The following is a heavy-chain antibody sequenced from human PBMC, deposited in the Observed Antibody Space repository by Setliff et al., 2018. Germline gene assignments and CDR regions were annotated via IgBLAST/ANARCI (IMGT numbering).Heavy chain of an antibody. Sequence: SVKVSCKASGFTFTTSAVQWVRQARGHRLEWIGWIVVGSGNTNYAQKFQERVTITRDRSTSTAYMELSSLRSEDTAVYYCAADLYSGYDRPFDYWGQGTLVTVSS. D-gene: IGHD5-12*01. CDR3: AADLYSGYDRPFDY. CDR1: GFTFTTSA. CDR2: IVVGSGNT. V-gene: IGHV1-58*01. J-gene: IGHJ4*02.